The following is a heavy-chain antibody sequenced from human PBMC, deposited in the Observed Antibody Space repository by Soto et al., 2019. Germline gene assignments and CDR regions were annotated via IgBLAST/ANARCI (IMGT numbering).Heavy chain of an antibody. J-gene: IGHJ3*02. Sequence: PGGSLRLSCAASGFTFSSYGMHWVRQAPGKGLEWVAVISYDGSNKYYADSVKGRFTISRDNSKNTLYLQMNSLRAEDTAVYYCAKEAIAAAGIGAFDIWGQGTMVTVS. CDR1: GFTFSSYG. V-gene: IGHV3-30*18. CDR3: AKEAIAAAGIGAFDI. CDR2: ISYDGSNK. D-gene: IGHD6-13*01.